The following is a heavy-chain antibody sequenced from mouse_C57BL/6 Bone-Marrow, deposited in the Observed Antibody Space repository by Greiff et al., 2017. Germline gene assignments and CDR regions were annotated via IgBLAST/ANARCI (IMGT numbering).Heavy chain of an antibody. J-gene: IGHJ4*01. D-gene: IGHD1-1*01. V-gene: IGHV1-69*01. CDR2: IDPSDSYT. Sequence: QVQLQQPGAELVMPGASVKLSCKASGYTFTSYWMHWVKQRPGQGLEWIGEIDPSDSYTNYNQKFKGKSTLTVDKSSSTAYMQLSSLTSEDSAVYYCAREDYYGRDYAMDYWGQGTSGTVSS. CDR3: AREDYYGRDYAMDY. CDR1: GYTFTSYW.